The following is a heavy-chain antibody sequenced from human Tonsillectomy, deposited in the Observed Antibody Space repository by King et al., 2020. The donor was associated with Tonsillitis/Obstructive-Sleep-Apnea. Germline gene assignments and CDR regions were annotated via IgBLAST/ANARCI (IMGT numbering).Heavy chain of an antibody. CDR3: ARVSPPLELERIGLYYFCY. V-gene: IGHV3-20*04. J-gene: IGHJ4*02. Sequence: QLVQSGGGVVRPGGSLRLSCAASGFTFDDYGMSWVRQAPGKGLEWVSGINWNGGSTGYADSVKGRFTISRDNAKNSLYLQMNSLRAEDTALYYCARVSPPLELERIGLYYFCYRGQGTLVTVSS. CDR2: INWNGGST. CDR1: GFTFDDYG. D-gene: IGHD1-1*01.